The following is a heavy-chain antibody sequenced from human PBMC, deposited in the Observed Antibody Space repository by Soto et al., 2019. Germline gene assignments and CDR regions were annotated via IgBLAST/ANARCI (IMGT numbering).Heavy chain of an antibody. CDR3: ARDKITGLFDY. D-gene: IGHD3-16*01. Sequence: QVQLQQWGAGLLKPSETLSLTCAVYGWSFSGYYWTWIRQPPGTGLEWIGEINHNGSTNYNPSLKSRVTISVDTSKHQFSLKLNSVTAADTAVYYCARDKITGLFDYWGQGTLVTVSS. J-gene: IGHJ4*02. V-gene: IGHV4-34*01. CDR2: INHNGST. CDR1: GWSFSGYY.